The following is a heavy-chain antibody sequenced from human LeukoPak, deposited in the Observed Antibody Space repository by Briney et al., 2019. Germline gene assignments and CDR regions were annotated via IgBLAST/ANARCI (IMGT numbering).Heavy chain of an antibody. J-gene: IGHJ4*02. CDR2: IKQDGSKK. Sequence: GGSLRLSCVASGFPFSSYWMAWVRQAPGKGLEWVANIKQDGSKKSYVDSVKGRFTISRDNAKNSLYLQMNSLRAEDTAIYYCTRVGYIDEGIDYWGQGTLVTVSS. D-gene: IGHD5-24*01. CDR1: GFPFSSYW. CDR3: TRVGYIDEGIDY. V-gene: IGHV3-7*04.